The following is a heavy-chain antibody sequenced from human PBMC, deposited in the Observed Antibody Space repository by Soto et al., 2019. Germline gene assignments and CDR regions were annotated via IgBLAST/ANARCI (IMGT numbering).Heavy chain of an antibody. CDR1: GGTFSSYA. D-gene: IGHD4-17*01. CDR2: VIPLFGTA. CDR3: ARGKNYGDSWWFDP. V-gene: IGHV1-69*06. J-gene: IGHJ5*02. Sequence: QVQLVQSGAEVKKPGSSVKVSCKASGGTFSSYAISWVRQAPGQGLEWMGGVIPLFGTANYAQKFQGRVTITADKSTSTAYMELSSLRSEDTAVYYCARGKNYGDSWWFDPWGQGTLVTVSS.